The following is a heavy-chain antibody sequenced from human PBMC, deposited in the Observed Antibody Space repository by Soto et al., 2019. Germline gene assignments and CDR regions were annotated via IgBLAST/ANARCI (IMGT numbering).Heavy chain of an antibody. V-gene: IGHV1-46*01. CDR1: GYSFSSYY. Sequence: ASVKVSCKASGYSFSSYYMHWVRQAPGQGLEWMGIINPSGGITSYAQKFQGRVTMTRDTSTRTVYMELGRLRSEDTAVYYCARGGPRQLVIYGTDVWGQGTTVTVSS. D-gene: IGHD6-6*01. CDR2: INPSGGIT. J-gene: IGHJ6*02. CDR3: ARGGPRQLVIYGTDV.